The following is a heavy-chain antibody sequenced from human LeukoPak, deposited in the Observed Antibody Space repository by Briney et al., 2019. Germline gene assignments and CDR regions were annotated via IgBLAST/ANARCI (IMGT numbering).Heavy chain of an antibody. CDR3: ARGVTMATITPLLC. Sequence: GGSLRLSCAASGFTFDDYAMHWVRQAPGKGLEWVSGISWNSGSIGYADSVKGRFTISRDNAKNSLYLQMNSLRAEDTAVYYCARGVTMATITPLLCWGQGILVTVSS. V-gene: IGHV3-9*01. J-gene: IGHJ4*02. D-gene: IGHD5-24*01. CDR1: GFTFDDYA. CDR2: ISWNSGSI.